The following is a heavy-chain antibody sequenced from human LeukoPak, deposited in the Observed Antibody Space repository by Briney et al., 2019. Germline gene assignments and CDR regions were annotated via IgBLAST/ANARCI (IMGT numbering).Heavy chain of an antibody. Sequence: GGSLRLSCAASGFTVSSNYMSWVRQAPGKGLEWLSTIYSGGSTYYADAVKDRFTISRDNSKNMVYFQMNSLRAGDTAVYYCARVKVTPVVDAFDIWGQGTMVTVSS. J-gene: IGHJ3*02. V-gene: IGHV3-66*01. CDR1: GFTVSSNY. CDR3: ARVKVTPVVDAFDI. CDR2: IYSGGST. D-gene: IGHD4-23*01.